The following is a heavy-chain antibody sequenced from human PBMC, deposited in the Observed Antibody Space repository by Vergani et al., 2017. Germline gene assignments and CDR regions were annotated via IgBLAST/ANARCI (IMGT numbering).Heavy chain of an antibody. Sequence: QVQLVQSGAEVKKPGASVKVSCKASGYTFTGYYMHWVRQAPGQGLEWMGWINPNSGGTNYAQKFQGRVTMTRDTSISTAYMELSSLRSDDTAVYYCARYGDYRGPLLSADLYFDYWGQGTLVTVSS. J-gene: IGHJ4*02. D-gene: IGHD4-17*01. CDR3: ARYGDYRGPLLSADLYFDY. CDR1: GYTFTGYY. V-gene: IGHV1-2*02. CDR2: INPNSGGT.